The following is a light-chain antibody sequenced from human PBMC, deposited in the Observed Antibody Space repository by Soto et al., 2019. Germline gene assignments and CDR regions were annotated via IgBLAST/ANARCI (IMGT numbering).Light chain of an antibody. CDR1: QSVSSSY. Sequence: EIVLTQSPGTLSLSPGERATLSCRASQSVSSSYLAWYQQKLGQAPRLLLYGASSRATGIPDRFSGSGSGTDFTLTISRLEPEDFAVYYCQQYGSSPLTFGGGTKVEIK. CDR2: GAS. CDR3: QQYGSSPLT. J-gene: IGKJ4*01. V-gene: IGKV3-20*01.